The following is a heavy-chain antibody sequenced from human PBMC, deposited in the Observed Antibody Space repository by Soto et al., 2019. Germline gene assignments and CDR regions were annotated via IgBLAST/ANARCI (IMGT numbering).Heavy chain of an antibody. CDR1: GYSFDTFG. Sequence: QVQVVQSGAEVKKPGASVKVACKASGYSFDTFGMSWVRQAPGQGLEWMGWISIEKGDTNSAQKFQDRVTMTTDTATSTDYMELRSLTSDDTAVYYCARCYCSVGSCFTCWHFDLWGRGTLVTVSS. V-gene: IGHV1-18*01. J-gene: IGHJ2*01. CDR3: ARCYCSVGSCFTCWHFDL. D-gene: IGHD2-15*01. CDR2: ISIEKGDT.